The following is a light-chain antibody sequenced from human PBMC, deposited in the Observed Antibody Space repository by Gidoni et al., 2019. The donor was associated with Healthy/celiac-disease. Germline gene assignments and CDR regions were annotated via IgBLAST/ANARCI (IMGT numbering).Light chain of an antibody. V-gene: IGKV3-11*01. CDR1: QSVSSY. Sequence: EVVLISSPATLSSSPRERATLPCRASQSVSSYLAWYQQKPGQAPRLLIYDASNRTTGIPGRFSGSGSRTDFTLTISSLEPEDFAVYYCQQRSNWPPLTFGGGTKVEIK. CDR3: QQRSNWPPLT. J-gene: IGKJ4*01. CDR2: DAS.